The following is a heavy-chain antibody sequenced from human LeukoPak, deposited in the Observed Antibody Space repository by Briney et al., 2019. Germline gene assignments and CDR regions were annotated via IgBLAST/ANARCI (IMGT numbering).Heavy chain of an antibody. J-gene: IGHJ4*02. CDR3: ACSSGSYHRV. CDR2: VIPIFGTA. V-gene: IGHV1-69*13. CDR1: GGTFSSYD. D-gene: IGHD1-26*01. Sequence: SVKVSCKTSGGTFSSYDISWVRQAPGQGLEWMGGVIPIFGTANYAQKFQGRVTITADESTSTAYMELSSLRSEDTAVYYCACSSGSYHRVWGQGTLVTVSS.